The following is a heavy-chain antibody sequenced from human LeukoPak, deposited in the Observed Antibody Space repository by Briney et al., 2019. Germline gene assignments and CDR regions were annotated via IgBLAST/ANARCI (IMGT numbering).Heavy chain of an antibody. V-gene: IGHV4-39*01. CDR3: ARLSSGSPDYFDY. Sequence: SETLSLTCTVSGGSISSSSYSWGWLRQPPGKGLEWIGSIYYSGSTYYNPSLKSRVTISVDTSKNQFSLKLSSVTAADTAVYYCARLSSGSPDYFDYWGQGTLVTVSS. D-gene: IGHD6-19*01. CDR2: IYYSGST. J-gene: IGHJ4*02. CDR1: GGSISSSSYS.